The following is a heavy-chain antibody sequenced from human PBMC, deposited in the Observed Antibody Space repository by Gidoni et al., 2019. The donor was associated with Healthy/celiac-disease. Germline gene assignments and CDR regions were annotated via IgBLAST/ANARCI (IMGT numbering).Heavy chain of an antibody. CDR3: ALGYCSSTSCYFDY. Sequence: QVQLQESGPGLVTPSETMSLTRAVSGGSLSSYSWSWIRQPPGKGLGWIGYIYYSGSTNYNPSRKSRVTISVDTSKNQFALKLSSVTAADTAVYYCALGYCSSTSCYFDYWGQGTLVTVSS. V-gene: IGHV4-59*01. CDR2: IYYSGST. J-gene: IGHJ4*02. D-gene: IGHD2-2*01. CDR1: GGSLSSYS.